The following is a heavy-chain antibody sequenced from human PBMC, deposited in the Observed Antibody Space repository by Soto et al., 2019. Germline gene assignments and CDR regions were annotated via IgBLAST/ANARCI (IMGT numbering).Heavy chain of an antibody. CDR1: GGSFSGYY. Sequence: QVQLQQWGAGLLEPSETLSLTCAVYGGSFSGYYWGWFRQPPGQGLEWSGEDKHSGNINYNPSLKTRLTVSVDTSKNQFYLKLSSMTAADTAMYYCARGSQFDCSSGYADSFDVWGQGTMVTVSS. J-gene: IGHJ3*01. CDR3: ARGSQFDCSSGYADSFDV. CDR2: DKHSGNI. V-gene: IGHV4-34*01. D-gene: IGHD3-3*01.